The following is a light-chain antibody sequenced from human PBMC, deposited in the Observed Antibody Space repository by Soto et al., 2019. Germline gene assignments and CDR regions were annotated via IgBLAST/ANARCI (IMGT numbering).Light chain of an antibody. CDR1: QSIRSN. CDR2: VAS. J-gene: IGKJ4*01. V-gene: IGKV3-15*01. Sequence: EIVMTQSPAPLSASPGARVTLSCRASQSIRSNLAWYQQRPGQTPRLLIFVASTTASGAPARFSGSGSGTEFTLTISSLQSEDCAIYYCQHYNTWPLSFGGGTKVDI. CDR3: QHYNTWPLS.